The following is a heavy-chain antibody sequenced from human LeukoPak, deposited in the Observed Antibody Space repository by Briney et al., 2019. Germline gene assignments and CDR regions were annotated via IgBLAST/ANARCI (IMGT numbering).Heavy chain of an antibody. V-gene: IGHV3-30*02. D-gene: IGHD1-1*01. CDR2: IRSDGSDT. J-gene: IGHJ4*02. CDR1: TLTFSSFV. Sequence: PGGSLRLSCAASTLTFSSFVMHWVRQAPGKGLERVTFIRSDGSDTYYADSVKGRFTISRDNSMNTLYLQMNSLRPEDTAVYYCAKDKGVRYFDYWGQGTLVTVSS. CDR3: AKDKGVRYFDY.